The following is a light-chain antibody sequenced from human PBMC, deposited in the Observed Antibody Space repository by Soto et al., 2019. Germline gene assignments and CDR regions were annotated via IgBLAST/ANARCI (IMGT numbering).Light chain of an antibody. J-gene: IGLJ1*01. CDR1: SSDVGSYNL. Sequence: QSALIQPASVSGSPGQSITISCTGTSSDVGSYNLVSWYQHHPGKAPELMIYAGSERPSGVSNRFSGSKSGNTASLTISGLQAEDEADYYCCSYAGGSTYVFGTGTKLTVL. CDR3: CSYAGGSTYV. V-gene: IGLV2-23*01. CDR2: AGS.